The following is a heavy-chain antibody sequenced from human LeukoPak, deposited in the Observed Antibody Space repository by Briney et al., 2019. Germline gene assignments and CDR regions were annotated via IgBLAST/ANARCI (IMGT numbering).Heavy chain of an antibody. CDR3: AAHYDNLTGYSKGGDYYYMDV. Sequence: SVKVACKASGGTFSSYAISWVRQAPGQGLEWMGRIIPIFVSANYAQKFQGRVTITTDESTSTAYMELSSLRSEDTAVYYCAAHYDNLTGYSKGGDYYYMDVWGKGTTVTVSS. D-gene: IGHD3-9*01. CDR2: IIPIFVSA. V-gene: IGHV1-69*05. CDR1: GGTFSSYA. J-gene: IGHJ6*03.